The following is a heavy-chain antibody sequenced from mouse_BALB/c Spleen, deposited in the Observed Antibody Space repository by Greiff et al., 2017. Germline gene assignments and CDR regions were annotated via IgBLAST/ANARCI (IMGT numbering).Heavy chain of an antibody. CDR3: ASPEPFAY. V-gene: IGHV7-3*02. J-gene: IGHJ3*01. CDR1: GFTFTDYY. CDR2: IRNKANGYTT. Sequence: EVKVVESGGGLVQPGGSLRLSCATSGFTFTDYYMSWVRQPPGKALEWLGFIRNKANGYTTEYSASVKGRFTISRDNSQSILYLQMNTLRAEDSATYYCASPEPFAYWGQGTLVTVSA.